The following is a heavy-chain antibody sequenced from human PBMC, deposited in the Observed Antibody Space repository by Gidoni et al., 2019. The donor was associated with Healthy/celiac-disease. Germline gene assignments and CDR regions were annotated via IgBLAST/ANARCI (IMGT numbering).Heavy chain of an antibody. Sequence: QVQLVQSGAEVKKPGASVKVSCKASGYTFTGYYMHWVRQAPGQGLEWMGWINPNSGGTNYAQKFQGRVTMTRDTSISTAYMELSRLRSDDTAVYYCARTVSDFWSGAHYYDYGMDVWGQGTTVTVSS. CDR2: INPNSGGT. CDR1: GYTFTGYY. J-gene: IGHJ6*02. CDR3: ARTVSDFWSGAHYYDYGMDV. D-gene: IGHD3-3*01. V-gene: IGHV1-2*02.